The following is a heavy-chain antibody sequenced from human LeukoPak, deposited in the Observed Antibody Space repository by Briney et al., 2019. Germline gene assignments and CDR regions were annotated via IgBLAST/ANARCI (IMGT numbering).Heavy chain of an antibody. D-gene: IGHD4-17*01. Sequence: GGSLRLSCAASGFTFSNYWMTWVRQAPGKGLEWVANIKQDGSEKYYVDSVKGRFTISRDNAKNSLYLQMNSLRAEDTAVYYCARDYGAYYFDYWGQGTLVTVSS. CDR1: GFTFSNYW. J-gene: IGHJ4*02. CDR3: ARDYGAYYFDY. V-gene: IGHV3-7*01. CDR2: IKQDGSEK.